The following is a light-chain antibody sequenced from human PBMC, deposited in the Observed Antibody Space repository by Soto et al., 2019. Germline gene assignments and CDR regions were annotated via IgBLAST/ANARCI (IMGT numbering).Light chain of an antibody. V-gene: IGKV3-15*01. CDR3: QQYNNWPIT. CDR1: QSVSGD. Sequence: EIVMTQSPATLSVSSRGRATLSCRASQSVSGDLAWYQHKPGQTPRLLIYDASTRALDTPARFAGSGSGTEFTLTISSLQSEDFAVYFCQQYNNWPITFGQGTRLE. J-gene: IGKJ5*01. CDR2: DAS.